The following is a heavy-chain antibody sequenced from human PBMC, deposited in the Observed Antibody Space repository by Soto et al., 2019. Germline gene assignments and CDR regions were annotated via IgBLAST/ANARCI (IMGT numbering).Heavy chain of an antibody. J-gene: IGHJ5*02. V-gene: IGHV4-39*01. CDR3: ARQGSNSSRRLSWFDP. D-gene: IGHD3-16*01. Sequence: TASGGSSSSSTYSWGWIRQPPGKGLEWIGSMHYSGATYYNPSLKSRVSISVDTSKSQFSLKLTFVTAADTAVYFCARQGSNSSRRLSWFDPWGQGTLVTVSS. CDR2: MHYSGAT. CDR1: GGSSSSSTYS.